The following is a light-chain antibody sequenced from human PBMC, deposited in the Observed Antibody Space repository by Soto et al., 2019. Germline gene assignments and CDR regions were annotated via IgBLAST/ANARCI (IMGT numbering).Light chain of an antibody. V-gene: IGKV3D-15*01. CDR3: QQYGSSGT. Sequence: EIVMTQSPATLSVSPGERASLSCRASQSISSNLAWYQQKPGQAPRLLIHGASTRATGIPARFSATGSGTDFTLTISSLGPEDFAVYYCQQYGSSGTFGQGTKVDIK. CDR2: GAS. CDR1: QSISSN. J-gene: IGKJ1*01.